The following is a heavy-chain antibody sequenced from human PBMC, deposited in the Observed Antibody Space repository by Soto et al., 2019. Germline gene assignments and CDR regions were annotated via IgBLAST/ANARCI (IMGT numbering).Heavy chain of an antibody. J-gene: IGHJ6*02. D-gene: IGHD3-10*01. Sequence: ASVKVSCKASGGTFSSYAISWVRKAPGQGLEWMGGIIPIFGTANYAQKFQGRVTITADESTSTAYMELSSLRSEDTAVYYCARAGSGDYYYYYGMDVWGQGTTVTVSS. CDR3: ARAGSGDYYYYYGMDV. CDR1: GGTFSSYA. V-gene: IGHV1-69*13. CDR2: IIPIFGTA.